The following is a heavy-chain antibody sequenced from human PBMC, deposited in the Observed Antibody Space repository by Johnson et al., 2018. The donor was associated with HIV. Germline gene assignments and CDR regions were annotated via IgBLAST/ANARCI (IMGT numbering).Heavy chain of an antibody. V-gene: IGHV3-30-3*01. CDR3: AMEGYDSSGYSDAFDI. Sequence: QVQLVESGGGLVKPGGSLRLSCAASGFTFISYAMHWVRQAPGKGLEWVAVISYDGSNKYYADSLKGRFTISRDNSKNTLYVQMNSLRDEDTAVYYCAMEGYDSSGYSDAFDIWGQGTMVTVSS. J-gene: IGHJ3*02. CDR2: ISYDGSNK. D-gene: IGHD3-22*01. CDR1: GFTFISYA.